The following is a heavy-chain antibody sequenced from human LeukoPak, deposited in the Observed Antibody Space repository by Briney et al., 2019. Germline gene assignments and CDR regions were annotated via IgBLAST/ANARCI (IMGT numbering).Heavy chain of an antibody. J-gene: IGHJ6*02. V-gene: IGHV3-7*03. Sequence: GGSLRLSSAASGFTFSSYWMNWARQAPGKGLEWVASINHNGNVNYYVDSVKGRFTISRDNAKNSLYLQMSNLRAEDTAVYFCARGGGLDVWAKGPRSPSP. D-gene: IGHD5-12*01. CDR3: ARGGGLDV. CDR2: INHNGNVN. CDR1: GFTFSSYW.